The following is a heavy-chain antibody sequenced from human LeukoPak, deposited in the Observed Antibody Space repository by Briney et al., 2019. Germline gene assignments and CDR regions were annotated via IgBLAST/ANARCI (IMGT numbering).Heavy chain of an antibody. CDR3: ARENYGSGSYYLGNWFDP. CDR1: GDSVYSNSAA. V-gene: IGHV6-1*01. J-gene: IGHJ5*02. D-gene: IGHD3-10*01. Sequence: SQTLSLTCAISGDSVYSNSAAWNWIRQSPSRGLELLGRTCYRSKWYNDYAVSVKSRITINPATSKNQFSLRLNSVPPEDTAVYYCARENYGSGSYYLGNWFDPWGQGTLVTVSS. CDR2: TCYRSKWYN.